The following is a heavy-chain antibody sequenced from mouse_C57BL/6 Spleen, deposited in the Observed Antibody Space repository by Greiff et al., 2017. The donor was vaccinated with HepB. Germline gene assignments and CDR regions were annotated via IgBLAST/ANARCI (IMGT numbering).Heavy chain of an antibody. CDR2: INPNNGGT. J-gene: IGHJ4*01. Sequence: EVQLQQSGPELVKPGASVKISCKASGYTFTDYYMNWVKQSHGKSLEWIGDINPNNGGTSYNQKFKGKATLTVDKSSSTAYMELRSLTSEDSAVYYCARGDGSSYDYYAMDYWGQGTSVTVSS. CDR1: GYTFTDYY. D-gene: IGHD1-1*01. CDR3: ARGDGSSYDYYAMDY. V-gene: IGHV1-26*01.